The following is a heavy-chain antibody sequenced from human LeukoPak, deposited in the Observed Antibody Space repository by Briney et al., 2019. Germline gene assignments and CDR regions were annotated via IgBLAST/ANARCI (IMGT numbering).Heavy chain of an antibody. J-gene: IGHJ4*02. CDR3: ARDLGSSWFEPLDY. Sequence: PSETLSLTCSVSGGSISSSTYYWGWIRQPPGKGLEWIGNIYNSGSTYYNPSLKSRVTISVDTSKNQFSLKLTSATAADTAVYYCARDLGSSWFEPLDYWGQGILVIVSS. CDR2: IYNSGST. D-gene: IGHD6-13*01. V-gene: IGHV4-39*07. CDR1: GGSISSSTYY.